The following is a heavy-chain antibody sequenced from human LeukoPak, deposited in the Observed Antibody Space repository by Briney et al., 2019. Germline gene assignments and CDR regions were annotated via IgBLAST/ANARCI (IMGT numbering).Heavy chain of an antibody. CDR1: GYTFTGYY. V-gene: IGHV1-2*02. D-gene: IGHD2-15*01. CDR3: ARDQDCSGGSCYSAAFNI. CDR2: INPNRGGT. Sequence: ASVKVSGKASGYTFTGYYMHWVRQAPGQGLEWMGWINPNRGGTNYAQKFQGRVTMTRDTSISTAYMELSRLRSDDTAVYYCARDQDCSGGSCYSAAFNIWGQGTMVTVSS. J-gene: IGHJ3*02.